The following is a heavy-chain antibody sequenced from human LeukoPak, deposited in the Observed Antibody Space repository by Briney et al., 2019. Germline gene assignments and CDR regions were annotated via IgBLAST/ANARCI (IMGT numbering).Heavy chain of an antibody. CDR3: ARHATRERYDILTGLTPFDY. V-gene: IGHV4-31*03. CDR1: GGSISSGGYY. Sequence: SQTLSLTCTVSGGSISSGGYYWSWIRQHPGKGLEWIGYIYYSGSTYYNPSLKSRVTISVDTSKNQFSLKLSSVTAADTAVYYCARHATRERYDILTGLTPFDYWGQGTLVTVSS. CDR2: IYYSGST. D-gene: IGHD3-9*01. J-gene: IGHJ4*02.